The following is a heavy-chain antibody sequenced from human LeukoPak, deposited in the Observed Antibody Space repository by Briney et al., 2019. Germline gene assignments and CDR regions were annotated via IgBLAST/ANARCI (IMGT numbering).Heavy chain of an antibody. CDR3: ARLGDFWSGSAFDP. J-gene: IGHJ5*02. Sequence: SETLSLTCAVYGGSFSGYYWSWIRQPPGKGLEWIGYIYYSGSTNYNPSLKSRVTISVDTSKNQFSLKLSSVTAADTAVYYCARLGDFWSGSAFDPWGQGTLVTVSS. D-gene: IGHD3-3*01. V-gene: IGHV4-59*08. CDR1: GGSFSGYY. CDR2: IYYSGST.